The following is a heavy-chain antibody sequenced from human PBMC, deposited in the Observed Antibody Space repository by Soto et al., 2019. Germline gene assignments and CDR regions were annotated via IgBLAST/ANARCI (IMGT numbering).Heavy chain of an antibody. CDR1: GGTSSNYA. Sequence: QVQLVQSGAEVKKPGSSVKVSCKASGGTSSNYAVTWVRQAPGQGLEWVGTFIPVFAAAKYAQQFQGRVTMTADESTRTAYMELSSLRSEDTAVFYCARDHSGSPSNTALLFWGQGTLVTVSS. J-gene: IGHJ4*02. CDR2: FIPVFAAA. V-gene: IGHV1-69*18. CDR3: ARDHSGSPSNTALLF. D-gene: IGHD3-10*01.